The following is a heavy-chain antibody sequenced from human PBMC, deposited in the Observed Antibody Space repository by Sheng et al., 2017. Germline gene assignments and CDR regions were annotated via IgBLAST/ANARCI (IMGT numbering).Heavy chain of an antibody. CDR2: IYSGGST. D-gene: IGHD1-1*01. J-gene: IGHJ4*02. CDR1: GFTVSSNY. Sequence: EVQLVESGGGLVQPGGSLRLSCAGSGFTVSSNYMNWVRQAPGKGLEWVSIIYSGGSTYYADSVKGRFSISRDNAKNSLYLQMNSLRADDTAVYYCARSKLVDYWGQGTLVTVSS. V-gene: IGHV3-66*01. CDR3: ARSKLVDY.